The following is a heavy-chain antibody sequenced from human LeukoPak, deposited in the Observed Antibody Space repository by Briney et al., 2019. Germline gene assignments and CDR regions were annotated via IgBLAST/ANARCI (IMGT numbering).Heavy chain of an antibody. V-gene: IGHV3-11*01. D-gene: IGHD6-13*01. J-gene: IGHJ4*02. CDR1: GFTFRNYG. Sequence: GGSLRLSCAASGFTFRNYGMHWIRQAPGKGLEWVSYISSSGSTIYYADSVKGRFTISRDNAKNSLYLQMNSLRAEDTAVYYCARVTTEIAAAGYWGQGTLVTVSS. CDR2: ISSSGSTI. CDR3: ARVTTEIAAAGY.